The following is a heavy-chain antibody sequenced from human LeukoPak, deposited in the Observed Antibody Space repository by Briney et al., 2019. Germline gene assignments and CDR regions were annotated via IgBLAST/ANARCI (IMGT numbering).Heavy chain of an antibody. D-gene: IGHD3-10*01. CDR1: GGSISSYY. CDR3: ARDRPGSYWYFDL. V-gene: IGHV4-59*01. Sequence: PSETLSPTCTVSGGSISSYYWSWIRQPPGKGLEWVGHIYYLGSTNYNPSLKSRVTISIDTSKNYFSLKLNSVIAADTAVCYCARDRPGSYWYFDLWGRGTLATVSS. J-gene: IGHJ2*01. CDR2: IYYLGST.